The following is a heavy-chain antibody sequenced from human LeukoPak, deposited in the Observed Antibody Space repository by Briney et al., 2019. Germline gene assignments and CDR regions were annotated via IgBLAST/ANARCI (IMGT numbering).Heavy chain of an antibody. J-gene: IGHJ4*02. V-gene: IGHV3-7*03. Sequence: GGSLRLSCAASGFTFSNTWMAWVRQAPGKGLEWVANINQDGGTRQYADSVRGRFTISRDNSKDTLYLQMNSLRAEDTAVYFCAKSQEWPYYDSSGYYTFDYWGQGTLVTVSS. CDR3: AKSQEWPYYDSSGYYTFDY. D-gene: IGHD3-22*01. CDR2: INQDGGTR. CDR1: GFTFSNTW.